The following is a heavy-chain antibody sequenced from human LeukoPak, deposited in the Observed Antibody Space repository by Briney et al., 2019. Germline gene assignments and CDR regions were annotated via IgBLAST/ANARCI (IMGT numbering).Heavy chain of an antibody. CDR2: INAGNGNT. CDR1: GYTFTGYY. D-gene: IGHD6-13*01. Sequence: GASVKVSCKASGYTFTGYYMHWVRQAPGQGLEWMGWINAGNGNTKYSQKFQGRVTITRDTSASTAYMELSSLRSEDTAVYYCARDLGSSRPFHYFDYWGQGTLVTVSS. V-gene: IGHV1-3*01. CDR3: ARDLGSSRPFHYFDY. J-gene: IGHJ4*02.